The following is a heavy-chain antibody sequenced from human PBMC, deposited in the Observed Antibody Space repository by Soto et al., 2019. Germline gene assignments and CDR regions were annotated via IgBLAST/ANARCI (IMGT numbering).Heavy chain of an antibody. CDR2: IDHSGYT. J-gene: IGHJ4*02. V-gene: IGHV4-31*03. Sequence: PWETLALTCTVSGGSFNSGGYYWSWIRQHPGKGLEWLGYIDHSGYTFYNPSLQSRIILSMDTSKNQFSLKLSSATAADTAVYFCARKQAGFFYGIDYWGQGTLVTVS. CDR3: ARKQAGFFYGIDY. CDR1: GGSFNSGGYY. D-gene: IGHD3-10*01.